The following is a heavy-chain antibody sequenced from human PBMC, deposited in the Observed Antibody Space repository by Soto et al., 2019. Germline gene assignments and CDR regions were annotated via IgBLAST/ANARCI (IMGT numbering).Heavy chain of an antibody. V-gene: IGHV3-23*01. CDR2: ISGSDGKT. CDR3: PRSSYLDY. Sequence: PGGSLRLSCAASGFSFGSYSLSWVRQAPGKGLEWVSTISGSDGKTFYADSVKGRFSISRDTSQSTLYLQMNSLRADDTAIYYCPRSSYLDYFGQGTRVTCSS. J-gene: IGHJ4*02. CDR1: GFSFGSYS.